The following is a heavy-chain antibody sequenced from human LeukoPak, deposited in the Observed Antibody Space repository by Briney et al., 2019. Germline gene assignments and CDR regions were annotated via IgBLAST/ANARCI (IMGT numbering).Heavy chain of an antibody. CDR3: AKNGDRGAYCTGGTCYPYFYYCVDV. D-gene: IGHD2-15*01. CDR1: GFTFSSYE. J-gene: IGHJ6*03. Sequence: GGSLRLSCVASGFTFSSYEMNWVRQAPGKGLEWVSSISSTGGTTYYADSVKGRFTISRDNSKNTLYLQMNSLRAEDTAIYYCAKNGDRGAYCTGGTCYPYFYYCVDVWGKGTTVTI. CDR2: ISSTGGTT. V-gene: IGHV3-23*01.